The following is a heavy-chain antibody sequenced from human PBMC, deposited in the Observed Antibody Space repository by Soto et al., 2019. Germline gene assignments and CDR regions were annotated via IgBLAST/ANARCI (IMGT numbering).Heavy chain of an antibody. CDR1: GFTFDDYA. D-gene: IGHD6-19*01. V-gene: IGHV3-9*01. CDR3: AKDIGDGYSSGWGNFQH. J-gene: IGHJ1*01. Sequence: PGGSLRLSCAASGFTFDDYAMHWVRQAPGKGLEWVSGISWNSGSIGYADSVKGRFTISRDNAKNSLYLQMNSLRAEDTALYYCAKDIGDGYSSGWGNFQHWGQGTLVTVSS. CDR2: ISWNSGSI.